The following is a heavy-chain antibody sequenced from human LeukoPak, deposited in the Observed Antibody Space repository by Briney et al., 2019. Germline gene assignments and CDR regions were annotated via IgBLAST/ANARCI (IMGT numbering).Heavy chain of an antibody. D-gene: IGHD3-3*01. CDR2: IYYSGST. J-gene: IGHJ5*02. V-gene: IGHV4-30-4*08. CDR3: ASAPLYYDFWSGYPRWFDP. Sequence: SETLSFTCTVSGGSISSGDYYWSWIRQPPGKGLEWIGYIYYSGSTYYNPSLKSRVTISVDTSKNQFSLKLSSVTAADTAVYYRASAPLYYDFWSGYPRWFDPWGQGTLVTVSS. CDR1: GGSISSGDYY.